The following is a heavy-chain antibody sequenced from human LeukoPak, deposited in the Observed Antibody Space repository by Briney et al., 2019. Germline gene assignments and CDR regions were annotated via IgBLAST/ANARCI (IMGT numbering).Heavy chain of an antibody. CDR2: ITSISSYI. Sequence: PGGSLRLSCAASGFAFSTYSMNWVRQAPGKGLEWVSSITSISSYIKYSGSVRGRFTISRDNAKNSLYLQMNSLRAEDTAVYYCARVKAGATVENFYYYYMDVWGKGTTVTVSS. J-gene: IGHJ6*03. V-gene: IGHV3-21*01. CDR1: GFAFSTYS. D-gene: IGHD1/OR15-1a*01. CDR3: ARVKAGATVENFYYYYMDV.